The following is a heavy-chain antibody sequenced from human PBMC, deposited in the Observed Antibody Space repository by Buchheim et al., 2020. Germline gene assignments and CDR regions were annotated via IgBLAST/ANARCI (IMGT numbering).Heavy chain of an antibody. J-gene: IGHJ4*02. V-gene: IGHV4-34*01. D-gene: IGHD5-18*01. CDR1: GGSFSGYY. CDR2: INHSGST. Sequence: QVQLQQWGAGLLKPSETLSLTCAVYGGSFSGYYWSWIRQPPGKGLEWIGEINHSGSTNYNQSLTSRVTISVGTSKNQFSLKLSSVTAADTAVYYCAQGRVQLWLRYWGQGTL. CDR3: AQGRVQLWLRY.